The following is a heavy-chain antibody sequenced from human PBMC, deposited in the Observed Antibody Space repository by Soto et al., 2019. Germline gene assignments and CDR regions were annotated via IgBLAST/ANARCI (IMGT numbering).Heavy chain of an antibody. J-gene: IGHJ6*02. D-gene: IGHD6-6*01. Sequence: PGGSLRLSCAASGFTFSSYGMHWVRQAPGKGLEWVAVISYDGSNKYYADSVKGRFTISRDNSKNTLYLQMNSLRAEDTAVYYCAKVALAARPSNYYYYGMDVWGQGTTVTVSS. CDR3: AKVALAARPSNYYYYGMDV. V-gene: IGHV3-30*18. CDR1: GFTFSSYG. CDR2: ISYDGSNK.